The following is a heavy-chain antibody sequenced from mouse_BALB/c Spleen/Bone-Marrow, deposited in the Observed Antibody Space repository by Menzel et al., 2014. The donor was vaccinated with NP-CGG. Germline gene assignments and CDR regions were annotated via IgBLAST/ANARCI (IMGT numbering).Heavy chain of an antibody. D-gene: IGHD3-1*01. CDR1: GYTFSNYW. CDR3: TTLARNNFDY. Sequence: EVKLMESGTVLARPGAAVKMSCKASGYTFSNYWMHWIKQRPGQGLEWIGTIHPGNSDTTYNQKFKGKAKLTAVTSTSTAYMELSSLTNEDSAVYYCTTLARNNFDYWGQGTTLTASS. J-gene: IGHJ2*01. V-gene: IGHV1-5*01. CDR2: IHPGNSDT.